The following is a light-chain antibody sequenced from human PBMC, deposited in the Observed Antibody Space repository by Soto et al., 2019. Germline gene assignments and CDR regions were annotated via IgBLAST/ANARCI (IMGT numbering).Light chain of an antibody. J-gene: IGKJ1*01. V-gene: IGKV3-20*01. CDR1: QSVTSNY. CDR2: GVS. CDR3: EQYGSSPRT. Sequence: EIVFTPSPGTLCLSPGERGTLSCRASQSVTSNYFAWYQQKPGLAPRLLIYGVSIRATGIPDRFSGSGSGTDFTLTISRLEPEDFAVYYCEQYGSSPRTFGQGTKGDIK.